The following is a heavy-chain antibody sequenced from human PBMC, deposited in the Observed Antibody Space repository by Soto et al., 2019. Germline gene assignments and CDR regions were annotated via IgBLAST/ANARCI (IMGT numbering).Heavy chain of an antibody. J-gene: IGHJ4*02. CDR3: ARGVYGDYVDY. Sequence: LSLTCTVSGGSISSYYWSWIRQPPGKGLEWIGYIYYSGSTNYNPSLKSRVTISVDTSKNQFSLKLSSVTAADTAVYYCARGVYGDYVDYWGQGTLVTVSS. CDR2: IYYSGST. V-gene: IGHV4-59*01. D-gene: IGHD4-17*01. CDR1: GGSISSYY.